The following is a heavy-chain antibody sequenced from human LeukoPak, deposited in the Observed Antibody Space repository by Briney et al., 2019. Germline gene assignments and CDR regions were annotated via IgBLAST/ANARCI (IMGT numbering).Heavy chain of an antibody. CDR2: IYGDDST. Sequence: GGSLRLSCAASGFIVSKSYMNWVRQAPGKGLEGVSVIYGDDSTYYADSVKCRLTIAIDNSTNPLYLQLNSLRAEDTAVYYCALDSSNIYDSSGYYYDYYYMDVWGQGTTVTVSS. CDR3: ALDSSNIYDSSGYYYDYYYMDV. J-gene: IGHJ6*02. CDR1: GFIVSKSY. V-gene: IGHV3-53*01. D-gene: IGHD3-22*01.